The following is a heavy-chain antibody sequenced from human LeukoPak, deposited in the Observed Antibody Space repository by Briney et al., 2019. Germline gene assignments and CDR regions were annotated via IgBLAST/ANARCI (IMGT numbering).Heavy chain of an antibody. CDR2: ISSSGSTI. V-gene: IGHV3-11*04. J-gene: IGHJ4*02. CDR3: ARVITIFGVVEYDLDY. CDR1: GFTFSDYY. D-gene: IGHD3-3*01. Sequence: MTGGSLRLSCAASGFTFSDYYMSWIRQAPGKGLEWVSFISSSGSTIYYADSVKGRFTISRDNAKNSLSLQMNSLRAEDTAIYYCARVITIFGVVEYDLDYWCQGTLVTVS.